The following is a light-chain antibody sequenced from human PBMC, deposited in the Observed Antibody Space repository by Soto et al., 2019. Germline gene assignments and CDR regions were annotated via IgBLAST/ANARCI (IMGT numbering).Light chain of an antibody. CDR3: QQRRYWQVT. CDR2: DAS. J-gene: IGKJ5*01. Sequence: EIVLTQSPVTLSLSPGERATLSCRASQSVSSYLAWYQQRPGQAPRLLIYDASNRATGIPARISGSGSGTDFTLTISSLEPEDFAIYYCQQRRYWQVTFGQGTRLEIK. CDR1: QSVSSY. V-gene: IGKV3-11*01.